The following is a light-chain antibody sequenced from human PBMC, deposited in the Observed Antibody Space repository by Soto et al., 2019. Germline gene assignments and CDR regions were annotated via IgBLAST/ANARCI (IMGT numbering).Light chain of an antibody. CDR1: QSVSSN. CDR3: QQYNNWRPQT. Sequence: EIVMTQSPATLSVSPGERATLSCRASQSVSSNLAWYQQKPGQAPRLLIYGASTRATGIPAGFSGSGSGTEFTLTISSLQSEDFAVYYCQQYNNWRPQTFGQGTKVEIK. V-gene: IGKV3-15*01. CDR2: GAS. J-gene: IGKJ1*01.